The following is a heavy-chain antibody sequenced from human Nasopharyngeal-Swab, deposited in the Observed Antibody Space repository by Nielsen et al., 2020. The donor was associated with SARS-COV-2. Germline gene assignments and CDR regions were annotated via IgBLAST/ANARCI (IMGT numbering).Heavy chain of an antibody. Sequence: KVSCKGSAYSFTSYWIGWVRQMPGKGLEWMGIIYPGDSDTRYSPSFQGQVTISADKSISTAYLQWSSLKASDTAMYYCARQRSRSVVTVDYWGQGTLVTVSS. CDR1: AYSFTSYW. CDR2: IYPGDSDT. CDR3: ARQRSRSVVTVDY. V-gene: IGHV5-51*01. D-gene: IGHD2-21*02. J-gene: IGHJ4*02.